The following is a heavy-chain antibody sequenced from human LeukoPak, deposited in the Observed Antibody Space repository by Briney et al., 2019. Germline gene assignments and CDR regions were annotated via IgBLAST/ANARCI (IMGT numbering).Heavy chain of an antibody. CDR2: IWHSGSA. V-gene: IGHV4-4*02. Sequence: SETLSLTCTVSGDSINRGYWWSWVRQAPGKGLEWIGQIWHSGSANYNPSLTTRVTISIDKSKNHFSLKLTSATAADTAVYYCATRVYGDSGPFDNWGQGILVAVSS. D-gene: IGHD4-17*01. CDR1: GDSINRGYW. CDR3: ATRVYGDSGPFDN. J-gene: IGHJ4*02.